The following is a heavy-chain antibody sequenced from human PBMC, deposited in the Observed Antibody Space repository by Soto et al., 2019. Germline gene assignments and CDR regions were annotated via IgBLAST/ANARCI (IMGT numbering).Heavy chain of an antibody. Sequence: QVQLVQSGAEVKKPGASVKVSCKASGYTFTNYAIHWVRQAPELGLEWMGWINGGKGNTEYSQKFQDRVTITRDTSASTAYMELTSLRFEDTAVYYCARMVVGSGGWYDPWGQGTLVTVSS. D-gene: IGHD3-10*01. CDR2: INGGKGNT. CDR3: ARMVVGSGGWYDP. J-gene: IGHJ5*02. V-gene: IGHV1-3*01. CDR1: GYTFTNYA.